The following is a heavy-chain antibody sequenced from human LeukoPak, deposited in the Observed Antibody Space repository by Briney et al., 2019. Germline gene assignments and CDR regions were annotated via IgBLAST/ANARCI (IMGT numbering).Heavy chain of an antibody. CDR3: ARTDGSGYSMGNYMDV. CDR2: IYHSGGT. CDR1: GFSISSGYY. Sequence: SETLSLTCTVSGFSISSGYYWAWIRQPPGKGLEWIGSIYHSGGTYYNPSLKSRVTISVDTSKNQFSLKLSSVTAADTAVYYCARTDGSGYSMGNYMDVWGKGTTVTVSS. J-gene: IGHJ6*03. V-gene: IGHV4-38-2*02. D-gene: IGHD3-10*01.